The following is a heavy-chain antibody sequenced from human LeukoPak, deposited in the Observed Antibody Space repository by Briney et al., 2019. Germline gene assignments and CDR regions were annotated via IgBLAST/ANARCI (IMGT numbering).Heavy chain of an antibody. CDR1: GFSFSFSN. Sequence: PGGSLRLSCAASGFSFSFSNMNWVRQAPGKGLLWVSCINSDGSRRRYADSVKGRFTISRDNAKNTLSLQMNSLRAEDTAVYYCVRVYGERTWFDPWGQGTLVTVSS. CDR2: INSDGSRR. V-gene: IGHV3-74*01. D-gene: IGHD4-17*01. CDR3: VRVYGERTWFDP. J-gene: IGHJ5*02.